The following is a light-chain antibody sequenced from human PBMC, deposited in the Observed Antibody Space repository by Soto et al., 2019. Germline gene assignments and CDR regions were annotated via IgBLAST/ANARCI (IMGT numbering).Light chain of an antibody. V-gene: IGLV1-44*01. Sequence: QSVVTQPPSASGTPGQIVSSSCSGSSSNIGSNTVTLYQQLPGTAPKLLIYSTSQRSSGVPGRFSGSKSGASASLSISGLQSEDEADYYCAAWDDRLDVYVFGTGTKVTV. J-gene: IGLJ1*01. CDR2: STS. CDR3: AAWDDRLDVYV. CDR1: SSNIGSNT.